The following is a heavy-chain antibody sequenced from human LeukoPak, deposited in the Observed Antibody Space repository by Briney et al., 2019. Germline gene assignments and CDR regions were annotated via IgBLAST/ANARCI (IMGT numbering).Heavy chain of an antibody. Sequence: PSETLSLTCAVSGGSISTSSYDWGWIRQPPGEGLEWIASIYYSGSTYYNASLKGRVTISVDTSKSQFYLKLTSMTAADTAVYYCARSYSSSTSCYAVGDYDNGGQGTMVTVSS. CDR2: IYYSGST. V-gene: IGHV4-39*01. J-gene: IGHJ3*01. D-gene: IGHD2-2*01. CDR3: ARSYSSSTSCYAVGDYDN. CDR1: GGSISTSSYD.